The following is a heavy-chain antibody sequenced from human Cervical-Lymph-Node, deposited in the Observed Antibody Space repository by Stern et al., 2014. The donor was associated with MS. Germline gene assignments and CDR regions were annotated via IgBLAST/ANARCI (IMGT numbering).Heavy chain of an antibody. CDR2: IISSSRYI. Sequence: EVQLEESGGGLVKPGGSLRLSCTGSGFTFSGYTMNWVRQAPGKGLEWVSSIISSSRYIYYSDSVKGRFTISRDNVNSSVYLHMDSLRVEDTAVYFCARGKDRRWAHWGQGTLVTVSS. J-gene: IGHJ1*01. CDR1: GFTFSGYT. D-gene: IGHD4-23*01. CDR3: ARGKDRRWAH. V-gene: IGHV3-21*01.